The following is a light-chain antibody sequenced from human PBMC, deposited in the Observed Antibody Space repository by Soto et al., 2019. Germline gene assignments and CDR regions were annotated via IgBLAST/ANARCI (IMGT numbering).Light chain of an antibody. CDR2: RAS. Sequence: VVLTQSPATLSLSPGERAVVSCWASQSVNSLLAWYQHKPGQAPRLLIYRASTRATDTPDRFSGSGFGTDFALTISSLQSEDSAVYYCQQYKKWPITFGQGTRLEI. V-gene: IGKV3-15*01. CDR3: QQYKKWPIT. J-gene: IGKJ5*01. CDR1: QSVNSL.